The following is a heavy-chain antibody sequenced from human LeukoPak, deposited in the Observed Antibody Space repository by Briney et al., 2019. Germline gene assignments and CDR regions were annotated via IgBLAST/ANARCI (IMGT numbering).Heavy chain of an antibody. CDR1: GGSISSYY. CDR3: ARSRGYGSYFDY. Sequence: SETLSLTCTVSGGSISSYYWSWIRQPPGKGLEWTGYIYYSGSTNYNPSLKSRVTISVDTSKNQFSLKLSSVTAADTAVYYCARSRGYGSYFDYWGQGTLVTVSS. D-gene: IGHD1-26*01. J-gene: IGHJ4*02. V-gene: IGHV4-59*01. CDR2: IYYSGST.